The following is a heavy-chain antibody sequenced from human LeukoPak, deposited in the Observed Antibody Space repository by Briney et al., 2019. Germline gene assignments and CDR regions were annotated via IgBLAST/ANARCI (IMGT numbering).Heavy chain of an antibody. CDR1: GFTFNTYW. V-gene: IGHV3-7*04. D-gene: IGHD4-17*01. Sequence: GGSLRLSCAASGFTFNTYWMTWVRQAPGRGLEWVANVRQDGGEGHYVDSVKGRFTVSRDNAENSLYLQLNSLRIEDTAVYYCARVGYGDYAAFDYWGQGTLVTVSS. J-gene: IGHJ4*02. CDR3: ARVGYGDYAAFDY. CDR2: VRQDGGEG.